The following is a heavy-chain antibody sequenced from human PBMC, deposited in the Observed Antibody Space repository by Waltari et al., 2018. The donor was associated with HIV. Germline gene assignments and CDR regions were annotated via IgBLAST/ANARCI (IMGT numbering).Heavy chain of an antibody. CDR3: ARLGRSRFLEWIPFDP. CDR1: GGTFSSYA. Sequence: QVQLVQSGAEVKKPGSSVKVSCTASGGTFSSYAVSWVRQAPGQGLEWMGGIIPISGTTNYAQKFQGRVTITADESTSTANMELNSLKSEDTAVYYCARLGRSRFLEWIPFDPWGQGTLVTVSS. V-gene: IGHV1-69*12. CDR2: IIPISGTT. D-gene: IGHD3-3*01. J-gene: IGHJ5*02.